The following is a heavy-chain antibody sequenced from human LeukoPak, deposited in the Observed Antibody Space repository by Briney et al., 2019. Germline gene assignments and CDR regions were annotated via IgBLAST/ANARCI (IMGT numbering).Heavy chain of an antibody. CDR1: GGSISSYY. J-gene: IGHJ6*03. CDR3: AASDYYYYYMDV. CDR2: IYYSGST. D-gene: IGHD6-19*01. Sequence: SETLSLTCTVSGGSISSYYWSWIRQPPGEGLEWIGYIYYSGSTNYNPSLKSRATISVDTSKNQFSLKLSSVTAADTAVYYCAASDYYYYYMDVWGRETPVTVSS. V-gene: IGHV4-59*01.